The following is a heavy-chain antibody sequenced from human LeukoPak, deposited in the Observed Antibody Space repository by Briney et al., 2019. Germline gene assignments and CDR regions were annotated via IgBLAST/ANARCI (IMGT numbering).Heavy chain of an antibody. CDR2: ITKSGDST. V-gene: IGHV3-23*01. CDR1: GSGFPFSNA. J-gene: IGHJ6*02. D-gene: IGHD3-9*01. Sequence: QSGGSLRLSCAVSGSGFPFSNAWMSWVRQAPGKGLEWVSTITKSGDSTYYVDSVKGRFTISRDNSKNTLYLQMNSLRAEDTAKYYCTKDYCGKFCSAVWGQGTTVTVSS. CDR3: TKDYCGKFCSAV.